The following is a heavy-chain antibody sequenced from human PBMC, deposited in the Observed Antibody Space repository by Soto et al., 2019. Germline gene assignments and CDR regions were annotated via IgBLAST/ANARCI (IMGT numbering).Heavy chain of an antibody. Sequence: SETLSLTCAVYGVSFSGYYWSWIRQPPGKGLEWIGEINHSGSTNYNPSLKSRVTISVDTSKNQFSLKLSSVTAADTAVYYCARGRIPGYCSGGSCSPPTPASDPWGQGTLVTVSS. V-gene: IGHV4-34*01. J-gene: IGHJ5*02. D-gene: IGHD2-15*01. CDR1: GVSFSGYY. CDR3: ARGRIPGYCSGGSCSPPTPASDP. CDR2: INHSGST.